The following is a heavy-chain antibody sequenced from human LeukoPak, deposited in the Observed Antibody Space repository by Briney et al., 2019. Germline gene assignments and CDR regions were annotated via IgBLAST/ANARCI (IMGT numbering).Heavy chain of an antibody. D-gene: IGHD3-22*01. J-gene: IGHJ4*02. CDR3: ARGLSGHSIFGSGLSDY. V-gene: IGHV3-53*05. CDR1: GFSVSTNC. Sequence: GGSLRLSCVASGFSVSTNCMNWVRQAPGKGPEWVSVLYDSNENFYLAAVEGRFFISRDSPTNTLYLQMNSLRPEDTAVYYCARGLSGHSIFGSGLSDYWGRGTLVTVSS. CDR2: LYDSNEN.